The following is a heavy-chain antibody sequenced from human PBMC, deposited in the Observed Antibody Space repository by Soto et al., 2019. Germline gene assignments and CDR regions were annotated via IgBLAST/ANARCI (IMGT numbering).Heavy chain of an antibody. CDR2: ISYDGSNK. CDR3: AKESTILKTFDY. V-gene: IGHV3-30*18. Sequence: GGSLRLSCAASGLTFSSYGMHWVRQAPGKGLEWVAVISYDGSNKYYADSVKGRFTISRDNSKNTLYLQMNSLRAEDTAVYYGAKESTILKTFDYWGQGTLVTVSS. D-gene: IGHD2-21*01. CDR1: GLTFSSYG. J-gene: IGHJ4*02.